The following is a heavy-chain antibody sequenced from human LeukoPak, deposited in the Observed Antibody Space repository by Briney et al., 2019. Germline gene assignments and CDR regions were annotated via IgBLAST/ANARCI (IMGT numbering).Heavy chain of an antibody. Sequence: GESLKISCKGSGYRFSSYWIGWVRQMPGKGLEWMGIIYPGDSDTRYSPSFQGQVTISADKSISTAYLQWSSLKASDTAMYYCARRVAARPWGYYYYYMDVWGKGTTVTVS. CDR2: IYPGDSDT. J-gene: IGHJ6*03. CDR3: ARRVAARPWGYYYYYMDV. D-gene: IGHD6-6*01. CDR1: GYRFSSYW. V-gene: IGHV5-51*01.